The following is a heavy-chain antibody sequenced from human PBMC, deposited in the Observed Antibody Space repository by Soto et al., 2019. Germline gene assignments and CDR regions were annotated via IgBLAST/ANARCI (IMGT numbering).Heavy chain of an antibody. D-gene: IGHD5-12*01. CDR1: GYTFSDYY. J-gene: IGHJ6*03. CDR3: ARVSGGATATVDYYYFYMDV. V-gene: IGHV1-2*06. Sequence: QVQLVQSGAEVKKPGASVTVSCKASGYTFSDYYLHWVRQAPGQGPEWMGRINPNSGDTKFAQKFQGRVTMTRDTSVRTAFMELNWLKSDDTAVYYCARVSGGATATVDYYYFYMDVWGKGTTVTVSS. CDR2: INPNSGDT.